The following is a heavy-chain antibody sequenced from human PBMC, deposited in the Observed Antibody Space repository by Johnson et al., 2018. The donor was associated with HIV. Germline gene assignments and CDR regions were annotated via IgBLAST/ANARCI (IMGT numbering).Heavy chain of an antibody. CDR1: GFTFSSYA. Sequence: QMLLVESGGGVVQPGRSLRLSCVASGFTFSSYAMHWVRQAPGKGLEWVAVISYDRSNKYYADSVKGRFTISRDNSKNTLYLQMNSLRDEDTAVYYCARVPVPRPTSPNYINDAFDVWGQGTMVTVSS. CDR3: ARVPVPRPTSPNYINDAFDV. V-gene: IGHV3-30-3*01. D-gene: IGHD4-11*01. CDR2: ISYDRSNK. J-gene: IGHJ3*01.